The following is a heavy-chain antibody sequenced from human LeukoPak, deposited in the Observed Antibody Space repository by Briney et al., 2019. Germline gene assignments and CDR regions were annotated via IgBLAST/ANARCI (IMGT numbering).Heavy chain of an antibody. D-gene: IGHD2-2*01. J-gene: IGHJ4*02. CDR2: ISNSGGAT. V-gene: IGHV3-23*01. CDR1: GFGFSSYW. CDR3: AKGTSASESY. Sequence: GGSLRLSCAPSGFGFSSYWMSWVRQAPGKGLEWVSGISNSGGATYTAASVKGRFTTSRDNSKNTLYLQMNSLRADDTAVYYCAKGTSASESYWGQGTLVTVSS.